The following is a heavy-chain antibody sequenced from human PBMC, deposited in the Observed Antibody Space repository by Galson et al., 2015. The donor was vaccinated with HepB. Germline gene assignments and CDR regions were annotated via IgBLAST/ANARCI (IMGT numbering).Heavy chain of an antibody. J-gene: IGHJ5*02. CDR1: GFTFSSYG. V-gene: IGHV3-23*01. CDR2: IDDTGGSL. D-gene: IGHD6-13*01. CDR3: AKISSSSWFPPNWFDP. Sequence: SLRLSCAASGFTFSSYGMSWVRQAPGKGLEGVSGIDDTGGSLYYADSVKGRFTISRDNSKHTLYLQMNSLRVEDTALYYCAKISSSSWFPPNWFDPWGQGTLVTVSS.